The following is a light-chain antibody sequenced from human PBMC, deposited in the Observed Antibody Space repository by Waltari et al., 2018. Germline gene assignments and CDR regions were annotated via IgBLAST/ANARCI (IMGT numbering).Light chain of an antibody. J-gene: IGKJ3*01. CDR3: QQYYSIPPT. Sequence: DIVMTQSPDSLAVSLGQRDPNYCKSSQSVLYSSNNKNYLAWYQQKPGQPPKLLIYWASTRESGVPDRFSGSGSGTDFTLTISSLQAEDVAVYYCQQYYSIPPTFGPGTKVDIK. V-gene: IGKV4-1*01. CDR1: QSVLYSSNNKNY. CDR2: WAS.